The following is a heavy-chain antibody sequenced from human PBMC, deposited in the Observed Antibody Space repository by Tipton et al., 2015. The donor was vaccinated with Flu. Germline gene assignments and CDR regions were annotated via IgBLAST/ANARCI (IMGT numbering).Heavy chain of an antibody. CDR3: ARRDYSNYVSEPKNWFDP. J-gene: IGHJ5*02. CDR2: IHHSGIT. Sequence: LRLSCTVSGGPISSGGDYWGWIRQPPGKGLEWLGNIHHSGITYYNSSLKSRVTISVDKSNNQFSLRLVSVTATDTAVYYCARRDYSNYVSEPKNWFDPWGQGILVTVSS. CDR1: GGPISSGGDY. D-gene: IGHD4-11*01. V-gene: IGHV4-39*07.